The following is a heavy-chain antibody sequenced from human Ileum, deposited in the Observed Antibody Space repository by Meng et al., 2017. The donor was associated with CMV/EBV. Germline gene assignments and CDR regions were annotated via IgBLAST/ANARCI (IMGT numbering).Heavy chain of an antibody. CDR3: VRDADGAGGTIDY. CDR1: GLTLRSYW. Sequence: VATGLTLRSYWRQWVRQTPGKGLVWVSRINNDGSLTTYADSVKGRFTISRDNAKNTLYLQMNSLRAEDTAVYYCVRDADGAGGTIDYWGQGALVTVSS. D-gene: IGHD1-1*01. CDR2: INNDGSLT. J-gene: IGHJ4*02. V-gene: IGHV3-74*01.